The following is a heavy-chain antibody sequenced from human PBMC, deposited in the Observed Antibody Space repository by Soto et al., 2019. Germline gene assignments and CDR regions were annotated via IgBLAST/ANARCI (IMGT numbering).Heavy chain of an antibody. D-gene: IGHD1-1*01. V-gene: IGHV1-3*01. CDR3: AKRLDTVPGTAPSFDF. CDR2: IYADSV. Sequence: GASVKVSCKASGYTFTSYAMHWVRRAPGQRLEWMGWIYADSVKGRFTVSRDNSKSTLNLQMNSLRAEDTAIYYCAKRLDTVPGTAPSFDFWGQGTLVTVSS. CDR1: GYTFTSYA. J-gene: IGHJ4*02.